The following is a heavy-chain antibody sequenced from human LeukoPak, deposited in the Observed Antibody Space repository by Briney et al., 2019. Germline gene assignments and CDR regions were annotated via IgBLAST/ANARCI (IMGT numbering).Heavy chain of an antibody. CDR2: IYHSGST. V-gene: IGHV4-38-2*01. CDR3: ARYYYDSSGYSTADTDY. CDR1: GYSISSGYY. D-gene: IGHD3-22*01. J-gene: IGHJ4*02. Sequence: PSETLSLTCAVSGYSISSGYYWGWIRQPPGKGLEWIGSIYHSGSTYYTPSLKSRVTISVDTSKNQFSLKLSSVTAADTAVYYCARYYYDSSGYSTADTDYWGQGTLVTVSS.